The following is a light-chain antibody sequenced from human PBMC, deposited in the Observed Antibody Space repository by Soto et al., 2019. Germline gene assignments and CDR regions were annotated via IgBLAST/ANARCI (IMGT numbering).Light chain of an antibody. Sequence: EIVLTQSPATLSLSPGERATLSCRASQSISSYLAWYQQKPGQAPRLLIYDASNRATGIPARFSGSGSGTDFTLTISSLEPEDFSMYYCQQRSNWPPEVTFGGGTKVEI. CDR3: QQRSNWPPEVT. CDR2: DAS. CDR1: QSISSY. J-gene: IGKJ4*01. V-gene: IGKV3-11*01.